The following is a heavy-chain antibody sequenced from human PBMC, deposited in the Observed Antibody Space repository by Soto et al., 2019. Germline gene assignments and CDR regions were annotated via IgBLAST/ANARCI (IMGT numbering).Heavy chain of an antibody. CDR2: INPNGGGT. Sequence: ASVKVSCKASGYTFTNYHMHGVRQAPGQGFEWMGMINPNGGGTSYAQKFQGRVTMTRDTSTSTVHMELSSLTSEGTAVYYCARDNMHYYSPSEGYFYYWMDVWGQRTSVLVSS. D-gene: IGHD3-10*01. CDR1: GYTFTNYH. J-gene: IGHJ6*02. CDR3: ARDNMHYYSPSEGYFYYWMDV. V-gene: IGHV1-46*01.